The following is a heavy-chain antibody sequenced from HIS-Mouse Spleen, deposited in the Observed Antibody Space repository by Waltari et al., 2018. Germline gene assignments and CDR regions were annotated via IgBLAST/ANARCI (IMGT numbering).Heavy chain of an antibody. Sequence: EVQLVESGGGLVQPGGSLRLSCAASGFTFSGYSMHWVHQAPGKGLEWVSYISSSSSTIYYADSVKGRFTISRDNAKNSLYLQMNSLRAEDTAVYYCARDLGNWFDPWGQGTLVTVSS. CDR2: ISSSSSTI. J-gene: IGHJ5*02. CDR3: ARDLGNWFDP. CDR1: GFTFSGYS. V-gene: IGHV3-48*01.